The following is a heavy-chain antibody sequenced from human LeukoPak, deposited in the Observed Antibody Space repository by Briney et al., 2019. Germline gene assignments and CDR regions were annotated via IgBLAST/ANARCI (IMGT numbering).Heavy chain of an antibody. CDR1: GGTFSSYA. CDR3: ARVVRDRLSFRFDY. CDR2: IIPIFGTA. Sequence: SVKVSCRASGGTFSSYAISWVRQAPGQGLEWMGGIIPIFGTANYAQKFQGRVTITADESTSTAYMELSSLRSEDTAVYYCARVVRDRLSFRFDYWGQGTLVTVSS. D-gene: IGHD2-21*02. V-gene: IGHV1-69*13. J-gene: IGHJ4*02.